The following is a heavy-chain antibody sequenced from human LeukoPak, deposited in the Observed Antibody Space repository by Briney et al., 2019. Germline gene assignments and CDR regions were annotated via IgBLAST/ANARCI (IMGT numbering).Heavy chain of an antibody. CDR1: GGSISSGSYY. CDR3: ARDAHYYDSSGYYPFDAFDI. Sequence: PSETLSLICTVSGGSISSGSYYWSWIRQPAGKGLEWIGRIYTSGSTNYNPSLKSRVTISVDTSKNQFSLKLSSVTAADTAVYYCARDAHYYDSSGYYPFDAFDIWGQGTMVTVSS. D-gene: IGHD3-22*01. CDR2: IYTSGST. J-gene: IGHJ3*02. V-gene: IGHV4-61*02.